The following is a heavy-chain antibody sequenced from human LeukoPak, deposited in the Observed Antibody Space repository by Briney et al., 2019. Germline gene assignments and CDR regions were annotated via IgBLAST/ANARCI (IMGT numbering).Heavy chain of an antibody. J-gene: IGHJ4*02. V-gene: IGHV4-38-2*02. CDR2: IHHSGST. D-gene: IGHD1-20*01. CDR3: ARVDRNWNYFDY. CDR1: GYSISSGYY. Sequence: SETLSLTCTVSGYSISSGYYWGWIRPPPRKGLEWIGSIHHSGSTYYNPSLKSRVTISVDTSRNQFSLNLSSVTAADTAVYFCARVDRNWNYFDYWGQGTLVTVSS.